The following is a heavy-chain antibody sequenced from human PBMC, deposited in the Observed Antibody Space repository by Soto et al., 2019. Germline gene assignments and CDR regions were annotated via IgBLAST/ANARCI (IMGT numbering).Heavy chain of an antibody. D-gene: IGHD6-13*01. CDR3: ASTTTLVTRPSDIGL. CDR1: GASISSGDYY. V-gene: IGHV4-31*03. J-gene: IGHJ2*01. CDR2: IHNSGNT. Sequence: QVQLQESGPGLVKPSQTLSLTCTVSGASISSGDYYWSWIRQYPGKGLEWIGYIHNSGNTYYNPALKSRVSISMDTSRHQFALQLYSVIAADPAVYYCASTTTLVTRPSDIGLWGRGSLVTISS.